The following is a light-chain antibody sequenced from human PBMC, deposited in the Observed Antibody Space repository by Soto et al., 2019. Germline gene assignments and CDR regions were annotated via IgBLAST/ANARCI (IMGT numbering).Light chain of an antibody. J-gene: IGLJ1*01. V-gene: IGLV2-14*01. CDR1: SSDVGGYNY. Sequence: QSVLTQPASVSGCPGQSITISCTGTSSDVGGYNYVSWYQQHPGKAPKLMIYDVSNRPSGVSNRFSGSKPGNTASLTISGLQAEDEADYYCSSYTSSSTVFGTGTKVTVL. CDR3: SSYTSSSTV. CDR2: DVS.